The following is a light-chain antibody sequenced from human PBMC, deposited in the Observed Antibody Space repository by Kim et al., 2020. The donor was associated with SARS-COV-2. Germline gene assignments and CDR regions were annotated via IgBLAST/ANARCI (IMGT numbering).Light chain of an antibody. CDR3: QPYHRFST. Sequence: DIQLTQSPSTLSASVGDRVTITCRASQSVNIWLAWSQQKPGKAPKLLIHRASSLESVVPSRFSGSGSETDFNFTINSLQPGDFATSCCQPYHRFSTFGHGTEVNI. CDR1: QSVNIW. CDR2: RAS. V-gene: IGKV1-5*03. J-gene: IGKJ1*01.